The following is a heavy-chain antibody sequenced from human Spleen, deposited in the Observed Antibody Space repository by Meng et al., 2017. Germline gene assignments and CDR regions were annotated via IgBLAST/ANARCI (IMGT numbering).Heavy chain of an antibody. CDR1: GDRFSDSG. V-gene: IGHV1-18*01. CDR3: ARDLRDGSSWYGWFDP. CDR2: ISAYNGNT. J-gene: IGHJ5*02. D-gene: IGHD6-13*01. Sequence: ASVKVSCKASGDRFSDSGFSWVRQAPGQGLEWMGWISAYNGNTNYAQKLQGRVTMTTDTSTSTAYMELRSLRSDDTAVYYCARDLRDGSSWYGWFDPWGQGTLVTVSS.